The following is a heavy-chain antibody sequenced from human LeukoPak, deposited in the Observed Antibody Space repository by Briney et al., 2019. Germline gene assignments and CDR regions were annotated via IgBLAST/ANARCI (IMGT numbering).Heavy chain of an antibody. CDR2: IIPIFGTA. J-gene: IGHJ4*02. CDR3: AREVAAAGSLMFDY. CDR1: GGTFSSYA. Sequence: SVKVSCKASGGTFSSYAISWVRQAPGQGLEWMGGIIPIFGTANYAQKFQGRVTITADDSTSTAYMELSSLRSEDTAVYYRAREVAAAGSLMFDYWGQGTLVTVCS. V-gene: IGHV1-69*13. D-gene: IGHD6-13*01.